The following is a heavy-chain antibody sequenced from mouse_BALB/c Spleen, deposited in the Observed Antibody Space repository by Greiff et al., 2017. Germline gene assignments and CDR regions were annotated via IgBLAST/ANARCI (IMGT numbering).Heavy chain of an antibody. J-gene: IGHJ2*01. V-gene: IGHV3-1*02. Sequence: EVKLMESGPDLVKPSQSLSLTCTVTGYSITSGYSWHWIRQFPGNKLEWMGYIHYSGSTNYNPSLKSRISITRDTSKNQFFLQLNSVTTEDTATYYCARRVFYDGYLRYFDYWGQGTTLTVSS. CDR2: IHYSGST. D-gene: IGHD2-3*01. CDR3: ARRVFYDGYLRYFDY. CDR1: GYSITSGYS.